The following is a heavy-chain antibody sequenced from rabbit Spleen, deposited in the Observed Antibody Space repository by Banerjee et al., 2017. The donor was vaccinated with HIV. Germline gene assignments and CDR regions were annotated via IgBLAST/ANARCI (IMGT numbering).Heavy chain of an antibody. J-gene: IGHJ6*01. Sequence: QEQLEESGGDLVKPEGSLTITCTASGFSFSSSYWICWVRQAPGKGLEWTACIYVGSSGNTYYASWAKGRFTISKTSSTTVTLQMTSLTAADTATYFCARDTSSSFSTYGMDLWGQGTLVTVS. CDR3: ARDTSSSFSTYGMDL. V-gene: IGHV1S45*01. CDR2: IYVGSSGNT. CDR1: GFSFSSSYW. D-gene: IGHD1-1*01.